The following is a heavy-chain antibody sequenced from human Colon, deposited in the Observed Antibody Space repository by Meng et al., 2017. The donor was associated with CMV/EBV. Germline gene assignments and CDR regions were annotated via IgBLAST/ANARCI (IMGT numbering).Heavy chain of an antibody. CDR1: GGSISSYY. CDR3: ARDSGYSYVFGY. V-gene: IGHV4-59*01. Sequence: SATLSLTCTVSGGSISSYYWSWIRQPPGKGLEWIGYIYYSGSTNYNPSLKSRVTISVDTSKNQFSLKLSSVTAADTAVYYCARDSGYSYVFGYWGQGTLVTVSS. D-gene: IGHD5-18*01. CDR2: IYYSGST. J-gene: IGHJ4*02.